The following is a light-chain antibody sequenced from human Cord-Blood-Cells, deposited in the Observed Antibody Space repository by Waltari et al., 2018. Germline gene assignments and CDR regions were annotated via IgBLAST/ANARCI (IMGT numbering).Light chain of an antibody. V-gene: IGLV1-47*01. Sequence: QSVLTQPPSASGTPGQRVTIPCSGSSSNIGSNYVYWYQHLPGTAPKLLIYRNNQRPSGVPDRFSGSKSGTSASLAISGLRSEDEADYYCAAWDDSLSGWVFGGGTKLTVL. CDR3: AAWDDSLSGWV. CDR1: SSNIGSNY. CDR2: RNN. J-gene: IGLJ3*02.